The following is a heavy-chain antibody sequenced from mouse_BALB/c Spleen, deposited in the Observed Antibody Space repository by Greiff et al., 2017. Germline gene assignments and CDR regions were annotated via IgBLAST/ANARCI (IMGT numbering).Heavy chain of an antibody. CDR3: ARGGDYDGDYYAMDY. J-gene: IGHJ4*01. D-gene: IGHD2-4*01. V-gene: IGHV5-9-4*01. CDR1: GFTFSSYA. Sequence: EVKLMESGGGLVKPGGSLKLSCAASGFTFSSYAMSWVRQSPEKRLEWVAEISSGGSYTYYPDTVTGRFTISRDNAKNTLYLEMSSLRSEDTAMYYCARGGDYDGDYYAMDYWGQGTSVTVSA. CDR2: ISSGGSYT.